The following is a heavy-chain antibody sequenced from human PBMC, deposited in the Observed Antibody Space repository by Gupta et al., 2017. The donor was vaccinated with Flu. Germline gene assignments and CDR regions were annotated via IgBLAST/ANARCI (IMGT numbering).Heavy chain of an antibody. CDR2: IKSKANGGTT. CDR3: TTDPTYCSSLSCPVAYHGLDV. D-gene: IGHD6-13*01. V-gene: IGHV3-15*05. Sequence: EVQLVESGGGLVKPGGSLRVSCAASGINFRDTWMSWVRQAPGKGLEWVGRIKSKANGGTTDYAAPVRGRFTISRDDSNSTLYLQMNSLKTEDTAVYYCTTDPTYCSSLSCPVAYHGLDVWGQGTTVTVSS. CDR1: GINFRDTW. J-gene: IGHJ6*01.